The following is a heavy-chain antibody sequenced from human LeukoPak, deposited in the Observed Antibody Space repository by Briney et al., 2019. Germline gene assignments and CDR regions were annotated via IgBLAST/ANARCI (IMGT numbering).Heavy chain of an antibody. CDR2: IIPIFGTA. CDR3: VRDRLIGSGSYYSY. CDR1: GGTFSSYA. J-gene: IGHJ4*02. Sequence: GASVKVSCKASGGTFSSYAISWVRQAPGQGLEWMGRIIPIFGTANYAQKFQGRVTITTDESTSTAYMELSSLRSEDTAVYYCVRDRLIGSGSYYSYWGQGTLVTVSS. V-gene: IGHV1-69*05. D-gene: IGHD3-10*01.